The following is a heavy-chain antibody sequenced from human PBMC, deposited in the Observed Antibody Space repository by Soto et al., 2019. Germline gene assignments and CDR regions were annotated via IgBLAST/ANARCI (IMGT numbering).Heavy chain of an antibody. CDR1: GGSISSGGYY. V-gene: IGHV4-31*03. J-gene: IGHJ5*02. CDR3: ARGSTGTYYDFWSGQGGLNWFDP. CDR2: IYYSGST. D-gene: IGHD3-3*01. Sequence: QVQLQESGPGLVKPSQTLSLTCTVSGGSISSGGYYWSWIRQHPGKGLEWIGYIYYSGSTYYNPSLKSRVTISVDTPKNQFSLKLSSVTAADTAVYYCARGSTGTYYDFWSGQGGLNWFDPWGQGTLVTVSS.